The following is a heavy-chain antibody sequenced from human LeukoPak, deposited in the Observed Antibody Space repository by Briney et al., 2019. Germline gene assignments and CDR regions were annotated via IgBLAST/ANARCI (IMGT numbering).Heavy chain of an antibody. CDR1: GGSFSGFH. Sequence: SETLSLTCAVYGGSFSGFHWNWIRQLPGMGLEWIGEINHSGTANYNPSLKSRVIVSVDTSKNQFSLHLNSVTPEDTAVYYCARLREVGGYYNWFDPWGQGTLVTVSS. D-gene: IGHD2-15*01. J-gene: IGHJ5*02. CDR3: ARLREVGGYYNWFDP. CDR2: INHSGTA. V-gene: IGHV4-34*01.